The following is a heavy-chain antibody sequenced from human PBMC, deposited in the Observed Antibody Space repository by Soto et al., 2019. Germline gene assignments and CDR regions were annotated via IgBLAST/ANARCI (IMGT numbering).Heavy chain of an antibody. CDR3: ATPRYSSSSPYYYGMDV. D-gene: IGHD6-6*01. V-gene: IGHV3-23*01. Sequence: PGGSLRLSCAASGFTFSSYAMSWVRQAPGKGLEWVSAISGSGGSTYYADSVKGRFTISRDNSKNTLYLQMNSLRAEDTAVYYCATPRYSSSSPYYYGMDVWGQGTTVTVS. J-gene: IGHJ6*02. CDR2: ISGSGGST. CDR1: GFTFSSYA.